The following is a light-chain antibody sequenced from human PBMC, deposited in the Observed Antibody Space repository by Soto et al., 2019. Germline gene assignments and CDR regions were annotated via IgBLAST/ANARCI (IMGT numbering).Light chain of an antibody. CDR3: QQYGSSPRT. V-gene: IGKV3-20*01. Sequence: EIVLTQSPGTLSLSPGERATLSCRASQSVSSSYLAWYQQKPGQAPRLLIYGASSRATGIPDRFSGRGSGTDFTLTISRLEPEDCAVYYCQQYGSSPRTFGGGTKVEIK. CDR2: GAS. CDR1: QSVSSSY. J-gene: IGKJ4*01.